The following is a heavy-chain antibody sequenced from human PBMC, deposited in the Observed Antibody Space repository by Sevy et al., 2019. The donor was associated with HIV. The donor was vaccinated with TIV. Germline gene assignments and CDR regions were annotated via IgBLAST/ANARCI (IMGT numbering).Heavy chain of an antibody. D-gene: IGHD1-7*01. CDR2: MNPNSGNT. CDR1: GCTFTSYD. J-gene: IGHJ4*02. CDR3: ARGVVMYNWNYGYYFDY. V-gene: IGHV1-8*03. Sequence: ASVKVSCKASGCTFTSYDINWVRQATGQGLEWMGWMNPNSGNTGYAQKFQGRVTITRNTSISTAYMELSSLRSEDTAVYYCARGVVMYNWNYGYYFDYWGQGTLVTVSS.